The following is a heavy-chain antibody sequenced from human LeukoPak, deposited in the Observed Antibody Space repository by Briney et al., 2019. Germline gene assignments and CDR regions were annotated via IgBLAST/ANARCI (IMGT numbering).Heavy chain of an antibody. V-gene: IGHV3-30*18. CDR2: ISYDGSDK. D-gene: IGHD3-10*01. J-gene: IGHJ4*02. CDR1: GFTFLSHG. Sequence: GGSLRFSCAASGFTFLSHGMHWVRQAPGKGLEWVAVISYDGSDKYYADSVKGRFTISRDNSKNTLYLQMNSLRAEDTAVYYCAKDRSRENYYGSGSSPPDYWGQGTLVTVSS. CDR3: AKDRSRENYYGSGSSPPDY.